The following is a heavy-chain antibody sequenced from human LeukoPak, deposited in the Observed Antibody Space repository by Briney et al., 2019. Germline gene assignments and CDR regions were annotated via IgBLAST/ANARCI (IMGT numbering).Heavy chain of an antibody. CDR3: ARGPTDFWSGYLDY. Sequence: RSSETLSLTCTVSGDSISSGNYWGWIRQPPGKGLKWVGSIFHTGSTYFNLSLKSRVTISVDTSKTQFSLRLSSVTAADTAVYYCARGPTDFWSGYLDYWGQGTLVTVSS. D-gene: IGHD3-3*01. J-gene: IGHJ4*02. CDR2: IFHTGST. CDR1: GDSISSGNY. V-gene: IGHV4-38-2*02.